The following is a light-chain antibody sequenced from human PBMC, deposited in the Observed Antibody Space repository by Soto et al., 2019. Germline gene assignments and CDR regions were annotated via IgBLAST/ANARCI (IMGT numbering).Light chain of an antibody. Sequence: EIVLSQSPGTLSLSPGERATLSCRASQSVSSSYLAWYQQKPGQAPRLLIYGASSRATGIPDRFSGGGSGTAFTLTNSRLEPEDFALYYWQQYGSSPIFTFGPGTKVDIK. V-gene: IGKV3-20*01. J-gene: IGKJ3*01. CDR1: QSVSSSY. CDR2: GAS. CDR3: QQYGSSPIFT.